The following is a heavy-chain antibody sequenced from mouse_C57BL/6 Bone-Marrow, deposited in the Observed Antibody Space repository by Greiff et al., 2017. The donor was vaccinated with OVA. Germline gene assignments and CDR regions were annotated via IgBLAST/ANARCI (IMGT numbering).Heavy chain of an antibody. CDR3: TRNWWYYFDY. Sequence: QVQLQQSGAELVRPGASVMLSCKASGYTFTDYEMHWVKQTPVHGLEWIGAIDPETGGTAYNQKFKGKAILTADKSSSTAYMELRSLTSEDSAVYYCTRNWWYYFDYWGQGTTLTVSS. V-gene: IGHV1-15*01. D-gene: IGHD1-1*02. CDR1: GYTFTDYE. J-gene: IGHJ2*01. CDR2: IDPETGGT.